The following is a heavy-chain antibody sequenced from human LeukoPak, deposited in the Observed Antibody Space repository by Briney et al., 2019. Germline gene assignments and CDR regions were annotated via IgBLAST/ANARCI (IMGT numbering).Heavy chain of an antibody. J-gene: IGHJ6*03. D-gene: IGHD2-2*01. V-gene: IGHV3-23*01. Sequence: PGGSLRLSCAASTFTFSTFAMNWVRQAPGKGLEWVSTISGRGINTYYADSVKGRFTISRDDSRNTLYLQMNSLRADDTARYYCTKSFYSSTWHYYYMDVWGKGTMVTVSS. CDR1: TFTFSTFA. CDR3: TKSFYSSTWHYYYMDV. CDR2: ISGRGINT.